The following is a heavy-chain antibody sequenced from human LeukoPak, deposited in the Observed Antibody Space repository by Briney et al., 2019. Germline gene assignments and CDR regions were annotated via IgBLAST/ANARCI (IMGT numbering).Heavy chain of an antibody. CDR3: ARRGHRVLWFGELSRVVWFDP. CDR1: GGFLSGYY. D-gene: IGHD3-10*01. CDR2: INPSGST. V-gene: IGHV4-34*01. J-gene: IGHJ5*02. Sequence: SEARSLTCAVHGGFLSGYYWSWIRWPPGKLQEWTGGINPSGSTNYNPSLKSRLTISVDTSKNQCSLKLSSVTAADTAVYYCARRGHRVLWFGELSRVVWFDPWGQGTLVTVSS.